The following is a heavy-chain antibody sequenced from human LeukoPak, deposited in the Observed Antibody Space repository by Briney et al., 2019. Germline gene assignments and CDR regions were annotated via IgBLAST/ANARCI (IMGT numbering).Heavy chain of an antibody. CDR2: IYPGDSDT. Sequence: GESLKISCKGSEYRFTNYWIGWVRQMPGQGLELMGIIYPGDSDTSYSPSFQGQVTISADKSISTAYLQWNNLKASDTAMYFCARRNLNYDTSDSQIFDYWGQGTLVTVSS. V-gene: IGHV5-51*01. D-gene: IGHD3-22*01. J-gene: IGHJ4*02. CDR1: EYRFTNYW. CDR3: ARRNLNYDTSDSQIFDY.